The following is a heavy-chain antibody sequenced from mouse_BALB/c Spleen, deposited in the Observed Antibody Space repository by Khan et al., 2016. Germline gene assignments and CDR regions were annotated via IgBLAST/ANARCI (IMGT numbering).Heavy chain of an antibody. CDR1: GYTFTAYS. CDR2: INTESVEL. CDR3: ASRDYFDY. J-gene: IGHJ2*01. Sequence: QIQLVQSGPELKKPGETVMISCKASGYTFTAYSMYWVIQSPVKGLKWMCCINTESVELTYPDDFMGRFAFSLVSSASISYLLIYNLKTEATATYFCASRDYFDYWGKGKTLTVSS. V-gene: IGHV9-2-1*01.